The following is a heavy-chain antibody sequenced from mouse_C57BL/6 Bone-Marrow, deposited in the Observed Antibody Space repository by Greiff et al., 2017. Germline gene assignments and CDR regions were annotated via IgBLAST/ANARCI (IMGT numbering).Heavy chain of an antibody. CDR1: GYAFTNYL. Sequence: VQLQESGAELVRPGTSVKVSCKASGYAFTNYLIEWVKQRPGQGLEWIGVIKPGSGGTNYNEKFKGKATLTADKSSSTAYMQLSSLTSEDSAVYFCARSDGSNYEDYYAMDYWGQGTSVTVSS. J-gene: IGHJ4*01. CDR2: IKPGSGGT. CDR3: ARSDGSNYEDYYAMDY. D-gene: IGHD1-1*01. V-gene: IGHV1-54*01.